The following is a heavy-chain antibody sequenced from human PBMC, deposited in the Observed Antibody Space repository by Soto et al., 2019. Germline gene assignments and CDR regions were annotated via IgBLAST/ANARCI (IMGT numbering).Heavy chain of an antibody. CDR1: GGSISSGDYY. CDR2: IYYSGST. J-gene: IGHJ5*02. V-gene: IGHV4-30-4*01. D-gene: IGHD5-18*01. CDR3: ARDRGTAMDRHRFRRNWFDP. Sequence: SETLSLTCTVSGGSISSGDYYWSWIRQPPGKGLEWIGYIYYSGSTYYNPSLKSRVTISVDTSKNQFSLKLSSVTAADTAVYYCARDRGTAMDRHRFRRNWFDPWGQGTLVTVSS.